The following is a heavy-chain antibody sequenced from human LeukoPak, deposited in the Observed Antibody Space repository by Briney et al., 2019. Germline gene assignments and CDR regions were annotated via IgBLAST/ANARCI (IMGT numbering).Heavy chain of an antibody. D-gene: IGHD1-1*01. CDR1: GFTFSTYT. CDR3: ARESTTGATGDY. V-gene: IGHV3-30*04. Sequence: GGSLRLSCAASGFTFSTYTMNWVRQAPGKGLEWVAVISYDERNEFYADSVKGRFTVSRDNSKNTVYLQMNSLRAEDTAVYFCARESTTGATGDYWGQGTLVTVSS. CDR2: ISYDERNE. J-gene: IGHJ4*02.